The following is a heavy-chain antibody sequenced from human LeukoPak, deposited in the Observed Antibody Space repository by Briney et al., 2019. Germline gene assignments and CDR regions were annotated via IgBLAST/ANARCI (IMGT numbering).Heavy chain of an antibody. CDR2: IKQDGSEK. V-gene: IGHV3-7*01. Sequence: GGSLRLSCAASGFTFSSYWMSWVRQAPGKGLEWVANIKQDGSEKYYVDSVKGRFTISRDNAKNSLYLQMNSLRAEDTAVYYCARDRPYYDFWSGYSDYWGRGTLVTVSS. D-gene: IGHD3-3*01. CDR1: GFTFSSYW. J-gene: IGHJ4*02. CDR3: ARDRPYYDFWSGYSDY.